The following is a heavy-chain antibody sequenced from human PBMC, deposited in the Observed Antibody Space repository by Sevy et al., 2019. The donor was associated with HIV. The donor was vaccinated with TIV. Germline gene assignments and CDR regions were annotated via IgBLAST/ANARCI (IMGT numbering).Heavy chain of an antibody. J-gene: IGHJ6*02. D-gene: IGHD2-2*01. V-gene: IGHV3-49*04. CDR2: IRSKAFGGTT. CDR1: GFTLGDHA. CDR3: SRALWCSRTSCSGAGYYGMDV. Sequence: GGSLRLSCTASGFTLGDHAMSWVRQAPGKGLEWIGFIRSKAFGGTTEYAASVKGRFTISRNDSKSIAYLQMNSLKTEDTAVYYCSRALWCSRTSCSGAGYYGMDVWGQGTTVTVSS.